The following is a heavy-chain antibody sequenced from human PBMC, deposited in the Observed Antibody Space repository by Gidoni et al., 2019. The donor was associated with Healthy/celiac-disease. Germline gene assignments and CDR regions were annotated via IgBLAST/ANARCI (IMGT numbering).Heavy chain of an antibody. Sequence: EVQLVESGGGLVKPGGSLRLSCAASGFTFSTYSVNGVRQAPGKGLEWVSSISRGSSYIYSADAMNGRFPISRDNAKNSRYLQMNSLRAEDTAVYYWASDGHYGDYAYWGQGTLVTVSS. J-gene: IGHJ4*02. D-gene: IGHD4-17*01. CDR1: GFTFSTYS. V-gene: IGHV3-21*01. CDR2: ISRGSSYI. CDR3: ASDGHYGDYAY.